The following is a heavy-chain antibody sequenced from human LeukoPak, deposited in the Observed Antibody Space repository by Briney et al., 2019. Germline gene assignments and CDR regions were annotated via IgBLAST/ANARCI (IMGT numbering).Heavy chain of an antibody. CDR3: TRSTNLEALDI. CDR2: IYCSGST. CDR1: GGSVSSGSYY. Sequence: PSETLSLTCTVSGGSVSSGSYYWSWIRQPPGKELEWIGYIYCSGSTNSNPSLKSRVTISVDTSKSQFSLKLRSVTTADTALYCCTRSTNLEALDIWGQGTMVTVSS. J-gene: IGHJ3*02. D-gene: IGHD2-8*01. V-gene: IGHV4-61*01.